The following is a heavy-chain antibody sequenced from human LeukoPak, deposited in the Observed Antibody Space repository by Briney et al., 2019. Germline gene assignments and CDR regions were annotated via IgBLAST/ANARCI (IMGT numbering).Heavy chain of an antibody. CDR3: ARDSTVTTIYYYYYYYMDV. CDR1: GFAFSSYS. J-gene: IGHJ6*03. CDR2: ISSSSSTI. V-gene: IGHV3-48*01. Sequence: GGSLRLSCAASGFAFSSYSMNWVRQAPGKGLEWVSYISSSSSTIYYADSVKGRFTISRDNAKNSLYLQMNSLRAEDTAVYDCARDSTVTTIYYYYYYYMDVWGKGTTVTVSS. D-gene: IGHD4-17*01.